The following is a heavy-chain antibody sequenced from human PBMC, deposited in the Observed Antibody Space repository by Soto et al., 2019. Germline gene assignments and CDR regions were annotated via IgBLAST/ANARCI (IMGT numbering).Heavy chain of an antibody. Sequence: ETLSLTCAVYCGSFIGYYWSWIRQPPWKGLEWIGEINHSGSTNYNPSLKSRVTISVDTSKNQFSLKLSSVTAADTAVYYCARAPRGGLWFHLMFDYWGQGTLVTVSS. J-gene: IGHJ4*02. CDR2: INHSGST. CDR3: ARAPRGGLWFHLMFDY. V-gene: IGHV4-34*01. CDR1: CGSFIGYY. D-gene: IGHD3-10*01.